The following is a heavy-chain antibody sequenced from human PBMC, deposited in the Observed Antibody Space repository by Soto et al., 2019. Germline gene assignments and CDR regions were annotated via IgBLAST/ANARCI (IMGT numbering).Heavy chain of an antibody. CDR3: AKGDRVKGRKWSYYYYGMDV. CDR2: ISGSGGST. D-gene: IGHD2-8*01. Sequence: GGSLRLSCAASGFTFSSYAMSWVRQAPGKGLEWVSAISGSGGSTYYADSVKGRFTISRDNSKNTLYLQMNSLRAEDTAVYYCAKGDRVKGRKWSYYYYGMDVWGQGTTVTVSS. V-gene: IGHV3-23*01. CDR1: GFTFSSYA. J-gene: IGHJ6*02.